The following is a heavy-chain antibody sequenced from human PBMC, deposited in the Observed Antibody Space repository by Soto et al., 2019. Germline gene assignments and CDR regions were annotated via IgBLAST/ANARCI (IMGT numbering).Heavy chain of an antibody. CDR1: EFSVCNAW. V-gene: IGHV3-15*01. CDR3: TTAPRGYFGSSDP. CDR2: IKSETDGGTT. J-gene: IGHJ5*02. D-gene: IGHD1-1*01. Sequence: PGGSLRLPCAPSEFSVCNAWLRWVRQAPAKGLEWVGGIKSETDGGTTDYAAPVKGRFTISRDDSKLTLYLQMNSLKTEDTAVYYCTTAPRGYFGSSDPWGQGTMVTVSS.